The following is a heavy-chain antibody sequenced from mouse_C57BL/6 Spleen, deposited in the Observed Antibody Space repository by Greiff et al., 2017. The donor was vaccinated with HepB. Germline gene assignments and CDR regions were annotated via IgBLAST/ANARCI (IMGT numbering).Heavy chain of an antibody. CDR2: IYPGDGDT. CDR1: GYAFSSSW. Sequence: VLLVESGPELVKPGASVKISCKASGYAFSSSWMNWVKQRPGKGLEWIGRIYPGDGDTNYNGKFKGKATLTADKSSSTAYLQLSSLTSEDSAVYFCARATVVPTRYFDYWGQGTTLTVSS. J-gene: IGHJ2*01. CDR3: ARATVVPTRYFDY. V-gene: IGHV1-82*01. D-gene: IGHD1-1*01.